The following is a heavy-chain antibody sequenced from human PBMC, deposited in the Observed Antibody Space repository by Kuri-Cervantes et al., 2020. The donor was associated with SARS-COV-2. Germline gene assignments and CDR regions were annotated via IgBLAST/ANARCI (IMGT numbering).Heavy chain of an antibody. D-gene: IGHD2-15*01. Sequence: GGSLRLSCAASGFTFSSYWMHWVRQAQGKGLVWVSRINSDGSSTSYADSVKGRFTISRDNAKNTLYLQMNSLRAEDTAVYYCARDLTLGYCSGGSCYYYYYGMDVWGQGTTVTVSS. CDR3: ARDLTLGYCSGGSCYYYYYGMDV. CDR1: GFTFSSYW. CDR2: INSDGSST. J-gene: IGHJ6*02. V-gene: IGHV3-74*01.